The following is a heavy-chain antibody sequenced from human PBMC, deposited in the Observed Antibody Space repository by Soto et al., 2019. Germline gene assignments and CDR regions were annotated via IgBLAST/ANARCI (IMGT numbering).Heavy chain of an antibody. CDR3: ARGLGLGDY. CDR2: INPNGGST. CDR1: GYTFTSYY. Sequence: QVQLVQSGAEVKKPGASVKLSCKASGYTFTSYYIHWVRQAPGQGLEWIGIINPNGGSTNYAYTLKGRHTVTKDTSTATVYMELGALTSEDTAVYYCARGLGLGDYWGQGTLVTVSS. J-gene: IGHJ4*02. D-gene: IGHD3-9*01. V-gene: IGHV1-46*04.